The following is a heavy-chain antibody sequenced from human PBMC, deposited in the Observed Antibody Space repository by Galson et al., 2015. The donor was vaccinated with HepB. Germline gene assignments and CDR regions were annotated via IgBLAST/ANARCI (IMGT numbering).Heavy chain of an antibody. CDR1: GFTFSSYW. J-gene: IGHJ4*02. D-gene: IGHD6-13*01. CDR3: ARASSSSRRWVYYFDY. V-gene: IGHV3-7*03. Sequence: SLRLSCAASGFTFSSYWMSWVRQAPGKGLEWVANIKQDGSEKYCVDSVKGRFTISRDNAKNSLYLQMNSLRAEDTAVYYCARASSSSRRWVYYFDYWGQGTLVTVSS. CDR2: IKQDGSEK.